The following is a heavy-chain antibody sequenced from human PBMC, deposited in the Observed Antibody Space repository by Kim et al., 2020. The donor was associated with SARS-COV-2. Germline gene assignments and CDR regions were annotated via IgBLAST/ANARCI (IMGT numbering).Heavy chain of an antibody. CDR3: AKDRYYDILTADLFDY. CDR1: GFTFSSYA. D-gene: IGHD3-9*01. V-gene: IGHV3-23*03. CDR2: IYSGGSSS. Sequence: GGSLRLSCAASGFTFSSYAMSWVRQAPGKGLEWVSVIYSGGSSSYYADSVKGRFTISRDNSKNTLYLQMNSLRADDTAVYYCAKDRYYDILTADLFDYWGQGTLVTVSS. J-gene: IGHJ4*02.